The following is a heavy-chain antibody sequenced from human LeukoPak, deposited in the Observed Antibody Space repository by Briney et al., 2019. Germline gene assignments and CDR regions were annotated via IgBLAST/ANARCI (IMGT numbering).Heavy chain of an antibody. CDR1: GYTFTSYY. D-gene: IGHD3-22*01. V-gene: IGHV1-46*01. J-gene: IGHJ4*02. CDR2: INPSGGST. CDR3: ARAPTYYYDSSGYSSDY. Sequence: ASVKVSCKASGYTFTSYYMHWVRQAPGQGLEWMGIINPSGGSTSYAQKFQGRVTMTRDTSTSTVYMELSSLRSEDTAVYYCARAPTYYYDSSGYSSDYWGQGTLVTVSS.